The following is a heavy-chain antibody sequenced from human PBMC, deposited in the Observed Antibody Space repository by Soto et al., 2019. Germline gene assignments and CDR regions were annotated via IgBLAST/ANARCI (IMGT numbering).Heavy chain of an antibody. CDR2: ISGSGGST. D-gene: IGHD3-3*01. CDR1: GFTFSSYA. J-gene: IGHJ6*03. V-gene: IGHV3-23*01. Sequence: GGSLRLSCAASGFTFSSYAMSWVRQAPGKGLEWVSAISGSGGSTYYADSVKGRFTISRDNSKNTLYLQMNSLRAEDTAVYYCAKAPYYDFWSGYLAHYYYYYMDVWGKGTTVTVSS. CDR3: AKAPYYDFWSGYLAHYYYYYMDV.